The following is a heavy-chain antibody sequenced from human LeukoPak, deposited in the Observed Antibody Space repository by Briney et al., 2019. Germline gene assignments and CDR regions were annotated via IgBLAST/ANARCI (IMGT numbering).Heavy chain of an antibody. CDR1: GGTFSSYA. J-gene: IGHJ4*02. V-gene: IGHV1-69*06. D-gene: IGHD1-26*01. CDR3: ARGGHTMGSRPFDY. CDR2: IIPIFGTA. Sequence: GASVKVSCKASGGTFSSYAISWVRQAPGQGLEWMGGIIPIFGTANYAQKFQGRVTITADKSTSTAYMELSSLRSEDTAVYYCARGGHTMGSRPFDYWGQGTLVTVSS.